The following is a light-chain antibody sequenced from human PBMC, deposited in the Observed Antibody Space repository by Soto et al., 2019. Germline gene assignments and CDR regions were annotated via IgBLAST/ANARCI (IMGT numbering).Light chain of an antibody. CDR2: GSS. CDR3: QQSYTTPHT. V-gene: IGKV1-39*01. Sequence: DIQMTHSPSSLSASVGDRVTITCRTSQTINTFLNWYRQKPGEAPEVLIYGSSNLQGGVPSRFSGSGSGTDFTFTITGLQPEDFATYYCQQSYTTPHTFGLGTKVDIK. CDR1: QTINTF. J-gene: IGKJ2*01.